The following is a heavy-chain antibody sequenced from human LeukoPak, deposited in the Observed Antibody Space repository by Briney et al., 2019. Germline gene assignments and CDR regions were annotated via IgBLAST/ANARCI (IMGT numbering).Heavy chain of an antibody. J-gene: IGHJ4*02. CDR2: IKSKTDVGTT. CDR3: TTEDYGDYVPDY. V-gene: IGHV3-15*01. CDR1: GFTFSKAW. Sequence: GGSLRLSCAASGFTFSKAWMSWVRPAPGKGLEWVGQIKSKTDVGTTDYAAPVKGRFTISRDDSKNSLYLLMNSLKTEDTAVYYCTTEDYGDYVPDYWGQGTLVTVSS. D-gene: IGHD4-17*01.